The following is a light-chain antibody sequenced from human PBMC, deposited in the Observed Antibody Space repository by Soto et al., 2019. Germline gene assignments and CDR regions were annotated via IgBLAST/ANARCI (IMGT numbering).Light chain of an antibody. CDR1: QSVSSSY. CDR3: QQYGSSPRIT. CDR2: GAS. J-gene: IGKJ5*01. Sequence: EIVLTQSPGTLSLSPGERATLSCRASQSVSSSYLAWYQQKPGQAPRLLIYGASSRATGIPDRFSGSGAAADFTLTISRLEPADFAAYYCQQYGSSPRITFGQGTRLEIK. V-gene: IGKV3-20*01.